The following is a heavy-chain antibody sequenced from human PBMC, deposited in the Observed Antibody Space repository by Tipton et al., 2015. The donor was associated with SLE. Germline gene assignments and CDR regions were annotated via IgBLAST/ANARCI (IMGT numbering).Heavy chain of an antibody. Sequence: TLSLTCTVSGASFRNHYWGWFRQSPGKGLEWIGYVYGTGNTDYNPSLKSRVTLSVDTSKNQFSLQLTSVTAADTADYYCARDSTRWSFWGQGTLVTVSS. CDR2: VYGTGNT. J-gene: IGHJ4*02. CDR1: GASFRNHY. CDR3: ARDSTRWSF. V-gene: IGHV4-59*11. D-gene: IGHD2/OR15-2a*01.